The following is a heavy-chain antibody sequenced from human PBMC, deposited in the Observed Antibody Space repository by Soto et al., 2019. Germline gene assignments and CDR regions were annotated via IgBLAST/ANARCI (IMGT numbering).Heavy chain of an antibody. D-gene: IGHD6-19*01. Sequence: EVQLLESGGGLVQPGGSLRLSCVGSGFFFSSYTMTWVRQAPGKGLEWVSSFSATSENTYYADSVRGRFTISRDNSKNTRFRQMNSLTAEDTAMYYCAKARDQQWVRLPFDYWGQGILVIVSS. V-gene: IGHV3-23*01. J-gene: IGHJ4*02. CDR2: FSATSENT. CDR1: GFFFSSYT. CDR3: AKARDQQWVRLPFDY.